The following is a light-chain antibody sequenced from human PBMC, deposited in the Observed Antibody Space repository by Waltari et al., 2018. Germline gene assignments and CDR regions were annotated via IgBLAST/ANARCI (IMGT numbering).Light chain of an antibody. CDR2: DAF. V-gene: IGKV3-20*01. CDR1: QSVGSS. CDR3: QHYVRLPAT. J-gene: IGKJ1*01. Sequence: IVLTQSPGTLSLSPGERATLACRASQSVGSSLAWYQRKPGQPPRLLIYDAFRRATGIPDRFSGSGSGTDFSLTISTLEPEDFAVYYCQHYVRLPATFGQGTKVEI.